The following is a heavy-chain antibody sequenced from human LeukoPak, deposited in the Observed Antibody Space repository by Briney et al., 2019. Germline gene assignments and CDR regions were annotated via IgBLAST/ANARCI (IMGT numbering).Heavy chain of an antibody. D-gene: IGHD1-26*01. V-gene: IGHV3-21*01. J-gene: IGHJ3*02. CDR3: ARDRVVGATHAFDI. Sequence: GSLRLSCAASGFTFSSYSMNWVRQAPGKGLEWVSSISSSSSYIYYADSVKGRFTISRDNAKNSLYLQMNSLRAEDTAVYYCARDRVVGATHAFDIWGQGTMVTVSS. CDR1: GFTFSSYS. CDR2: ISSSSSYI.